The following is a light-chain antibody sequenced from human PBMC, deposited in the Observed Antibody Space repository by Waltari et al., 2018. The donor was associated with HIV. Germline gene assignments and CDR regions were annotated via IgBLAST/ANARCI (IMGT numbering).Light chain of an antibody. J-gene: IGLJ2*01. CDR3: CSYAGSESSEV. V-gene: IGLV2-23*02. Sequence: QSALTQPASVSGSPGQSITISCTGTSSNIGANNYVSWYQQHPGKAPTLIIYDFTKRPPGVSNRFSGHKSGNTASLTISGLQAEDEADYHCCSYAGSESSEVFGGGTKLTVL. CDR1: SSNIGANNY. CDR2: DFT.